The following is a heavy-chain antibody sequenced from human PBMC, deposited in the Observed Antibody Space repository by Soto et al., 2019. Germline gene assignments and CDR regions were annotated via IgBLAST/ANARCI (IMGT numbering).Heavy chain of an antibody. V-gene: IGHV1-18*01. CDR2: ISAYNGNT. Sequence: ASVKVSCKASGYTFTSYGISWVRQAPGQGLEWMGWISAYNGNTNYAQKLQGRVTMTTDTSTSTAYMELRSLRSDDTAVYYCARVEAYYYDSSGYFTGDYWGQGTLVTVSS. J-gene: IGHJ4*02. D-gene: IGHD3-22*01. CDR3: ARVEAYYYDSSGYFTGDY. CDR1: GYTFTSYG.